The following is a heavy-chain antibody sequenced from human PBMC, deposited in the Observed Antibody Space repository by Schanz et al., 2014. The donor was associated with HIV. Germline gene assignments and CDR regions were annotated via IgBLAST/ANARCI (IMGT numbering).Heavy chain of an antibody. D-gene: IGHD6-19*01. CDR2: ISYDGSNK. CDR1: GFIFSNYG. Sequence: VQLVESGGGLVQPGRSLRLSCAVSGFIFSNYGMHWVRQAPGKGLEWVAVISYDGSNKYYADSVKGRFTIARDNSKNTLYLQMNSLRAEDTAVYYCAKGLRQWLVLGGSDYWGQGTLVTVSS. CDR3: AKGLRQWLVLGGSDY. V-gene: IGHV3-30*18. J-gene: IGHJ4*02.